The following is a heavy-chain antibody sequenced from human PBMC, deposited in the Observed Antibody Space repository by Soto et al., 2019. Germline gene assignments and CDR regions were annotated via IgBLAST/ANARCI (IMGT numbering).Heavy chain of an antibody. J-gene: IGHJ4*02. CDR3: ARDRPDLNTYSSPSSVEY. CDR2: ISRNSISI. V-gene: IGHV3-11*06. CDR1: GFTFSDYY. Sequence: PGGSLRLSCAASGFTFSDYYMSWIRQAPGKGLEWLSYISRNSISIKYADSVKGRFTISRDNGKNSLYLQMDSLRAEDTAVYYCARDRPDLNTYSSPSSVEYCGQGTLVTVSS. D-gene: IGHD6-6*01.